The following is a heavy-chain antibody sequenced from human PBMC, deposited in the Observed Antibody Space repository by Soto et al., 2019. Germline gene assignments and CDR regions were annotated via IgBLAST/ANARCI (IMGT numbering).Heavy chain of an antibody. Sequence: QVQLVQSGAEVKKPGASVKVSCKASGYIFSSYSLHWVRQAPGQRLEWMGWINAGNGNTKYSQKFQGRVTFTRDTSATTAYMELSSLRSEDTAVYDCAYPSYGSGSYYWGQGTLVTVSS. CDR3: AYPSYGSGSYY. V-gene: IGHV1-3*01. CDR2: INAGNGNT. J-gene: IGHJ4*02. D-gene: IGHD3-10*01. CDR1: GYIFSSYS.